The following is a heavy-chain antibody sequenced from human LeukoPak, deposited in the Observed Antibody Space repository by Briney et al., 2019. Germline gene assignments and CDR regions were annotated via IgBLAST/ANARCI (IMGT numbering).Heavy chain of an antibody. CDR2: ISSSSSYI. Sequence: GGSLRLSCAASGFTFSSYSMNWVRQAPGKGLEWVSSISSSSSYIYYADSVKGRFTISRDNAKNSLYLQMNSLRAEDTAVYYCASWDSSSPRPMDVWGQGTTVTVPS. CDR1: GFTFSSYS. CDR3: ASWDSSSPRPMDV. J-gene: IGHJ6*02. D-gene: IGHD6-13*01. V-gene: IGHV3-21*01.